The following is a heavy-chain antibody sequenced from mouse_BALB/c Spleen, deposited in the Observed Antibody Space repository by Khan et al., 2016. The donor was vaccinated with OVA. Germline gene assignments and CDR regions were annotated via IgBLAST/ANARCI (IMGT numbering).Heavy chain of an antibody. J-gene: IGHJ3*01. V-gene: IGHV1-77*01. CDR1: GYTFTDYV. Sequence: QVQLKESGPELVKPGASVKMSCKASGYTFTDYVISWVKQRSGQGLEWIGQIYPGGGNTYYNENFKGKATLTADKSSNTVYMQLSSLTSEDSAVYFCSRGGYGSALPYWGQGTQVTVSA. D-gene: IGHD1-1*01. CDR2: IYPGGGNT. CDR3: SRGGYGSALPY.